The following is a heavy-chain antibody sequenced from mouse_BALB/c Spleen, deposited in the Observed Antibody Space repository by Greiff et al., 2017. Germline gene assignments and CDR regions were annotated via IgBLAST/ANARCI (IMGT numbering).Heavy chain of an antibody. Sequence: QVQLQQSGAELVRPGVSVKISCKGSGYTYTDYAMHWVKQSHAKSLEWIGVISTYYGDASYNQKFKGKATMTVDKSSSTAYMELARLTSEDSAIYYCARRGRGGYFDYWGQGTTLTVSS. D-gene: IGHD1-1*01. CDR1: GYTYTDYA. J-gene: IGHJ2*01. CDR3: ARRGRGGYFDY. CDR2: ISTYYGDA. V-gene: IGHV1S137*01.